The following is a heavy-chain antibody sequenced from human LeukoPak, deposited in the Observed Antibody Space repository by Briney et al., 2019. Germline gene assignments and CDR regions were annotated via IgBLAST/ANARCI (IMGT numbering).Heavy chain of an antibody. Sequence: GGSLRLPCAASGFTFSSYAMSWVRQAPGKGLEWVSAISGSGGSTYYADSVKGRFTISRDNSKNTLYLQMNSLRAEDTAVYYCAKIGGRRFLEWLLYGYFDYWGQGTLVTVSS. CDR1: GFTFSSYA. CDR3: AKIGGRRFLEWLLYGYFDY. CDR2: ISGSGGST. J-gene: IGHJ4*02. V-gene: IGHV3-23*01. D-gene: IGHD3-3*01.